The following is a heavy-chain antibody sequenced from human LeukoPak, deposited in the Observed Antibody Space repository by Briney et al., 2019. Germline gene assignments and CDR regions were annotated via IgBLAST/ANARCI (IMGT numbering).Heavy chain of an antibody. Sequence: SETLSLTCTVSGGSISSYYWSWIRQPPGKGLEWIGYIYYSGSTNYNPSLKSRVTISVDTSKNQFSLKLSSVTAADTAVYYCARHTPCTDAFDIWGQGTMVTVSS. D-gene: IGHD2-8*01. V-gene: IGHV4-59*08. J-gene: IGHJ3*02. CDR2: IYYSGST. CDR3: ARHTPCTDAFDI. CDR1: GGSISSYY.